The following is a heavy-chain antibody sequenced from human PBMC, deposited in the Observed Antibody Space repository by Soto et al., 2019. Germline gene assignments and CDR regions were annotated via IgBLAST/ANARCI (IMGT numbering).Heavy chain of an antibody. CDR2: IRSSADYT. D-gene: IGHD1-26*01. CDR3: AKVPSSGTYYYFDY. Sequence: GGSLRLSCAASGFTFSDYAMSWVRQAPGRGLDWVAAIRSSADYTYYADSVRGRFTISRDDSKNTLYLQMNSLRAEDTAVYFCAKVPSSGTYYYFDYWGQGTLVTVSS. CDR1: GFTFSDYA. J-gene: IGHJ4*02. V-gene: IGHV3-23*01.